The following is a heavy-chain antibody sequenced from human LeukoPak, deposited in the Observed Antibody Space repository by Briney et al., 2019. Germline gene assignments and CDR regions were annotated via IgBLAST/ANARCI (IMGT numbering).Heavy chain of an antibody. CDR1: GYTFTSYG. D-gene: IGHD3-22*01. V-gene: IGHV1-18*01. CDR2: ISAYNGNT. Sequence: ASVKVSCKASGYTFTSYGISWVRQAPGQGLEWMGWISAYNGNTNYAQKLQGRVTMTTDTSTSTAYMELRSLRSDDTAVYYCARVEVLSGYYYDSSGIRRVDPWGQGTLVTVSS. CDR3: ARVEVLSGYYYDSSGIRRVDP. J-gene: IGHJ5*02.